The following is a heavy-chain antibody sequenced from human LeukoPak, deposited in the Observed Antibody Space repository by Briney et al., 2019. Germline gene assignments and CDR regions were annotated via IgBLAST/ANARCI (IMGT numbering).Heavy chain of an antibody. J-gene: IGHJ4*02. Sequence: SGPTLVNPTQTLTLTCTFSGFSLSTSGVGVGWIRQPPGKALEWLALIYWDDDKRYSPSLKSRLTITKDTSKNQVVLTMTNMDPVDTATYYCAGPTAMATGGSFDYWGQGTLVTVSS. CDR3: AGPTAMATGGSFDY. V-gene: IGHV2-5*02. D-gene: IGHD5-18*01. CDR1: GFSLSTSGVG. CDR2: IYWDDDK.